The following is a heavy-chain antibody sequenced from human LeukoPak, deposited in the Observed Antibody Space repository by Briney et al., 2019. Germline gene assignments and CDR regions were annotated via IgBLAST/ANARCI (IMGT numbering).Heavy chain of an antibody. CDR1: GYSFTSFD. V-gene: IGHV1-8*01. CDR3: ARRNRAYWYFDL. CDR2: MNPHSGKS. J-gene: IGHJ2*01. D-gene: IGHD1-14*01. Sequence: ASVKVSCTASGYSFTSFDINWVRQASGQGLECMGWMNPHSGKSGFAQKFQGRVILTSNTSISTVYMELSSLRSEDSAIYYCARRNRAYWYFDLWGRGTPVTVSS.